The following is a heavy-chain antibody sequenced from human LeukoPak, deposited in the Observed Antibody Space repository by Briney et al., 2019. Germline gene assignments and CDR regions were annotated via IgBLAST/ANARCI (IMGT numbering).Heavy chain of an antibody. CDR2: ISSSSRYI. D-gene: IGHD4-17*01. J-gene: IGHJ4*02. V-gene: IGHV3-21*01. CDR3: AREGGYGDYVFDY. CDR1: GFTFSSYS. Sequence: PGGSLRLSCAASGFTFSSYSMNWVRQAPGKWLEWVSSISSSSRYIYYADSVKGRFTISRDNAKNSLYLQMNSLRAEDTAVYYCAREGGYGDYVFDYWGQGTLVTVSS.